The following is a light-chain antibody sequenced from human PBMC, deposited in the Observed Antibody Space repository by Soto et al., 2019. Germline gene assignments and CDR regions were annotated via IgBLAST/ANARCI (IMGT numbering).Light chain of an antibody. J-gene: IGKJ5*01. CDR1: QSVSTSY. CDR3: QQYGSSPIT. V-gene: IGKV3-20*01. CDR2: GTS. Sequence: EIVLTQSPGTLSLSPGERATLSCRASQSVSTSYLAWYQQKPGQAPRLLIYGTSSRATGIPDRFSGSGSGTDFTLTISRLEPEDFAVYYCQQYGSSPITFGQGTRLEIE.